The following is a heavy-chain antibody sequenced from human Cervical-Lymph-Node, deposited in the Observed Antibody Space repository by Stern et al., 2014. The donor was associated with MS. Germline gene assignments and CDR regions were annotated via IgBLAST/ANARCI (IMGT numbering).Heavy chain of an antibody. D-gene: IGHD3-3*01. J-gene: IGHJ4*02. Sequence: VQLVESGGGVVQPGRSLRLSCAASGFTFSSSGMHWVRPAPGKGLEWVTLISYDGSNNYYADSVQGRFTISRDNSKNTLYLQMNSLRAEDTAVYYCAKGGDFWSGYTFLDYWGQGTLVTVTS. CDR1: GFTFSSSG. V-gene: IGHV3-30*18. CDR3: AKGGDFWSGYTFLDY. CDR2: ISYDGSNN.